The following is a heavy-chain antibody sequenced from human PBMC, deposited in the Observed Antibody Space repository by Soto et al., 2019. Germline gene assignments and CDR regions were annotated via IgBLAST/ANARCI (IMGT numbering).Heavy chain of an antibody. CDR1: GFTVSSNY. D-gene: IGHD3-22*01. V-gene: IGHV3-53*01. CDR3: ARGPGGTHYYDSSGYYYFDY. Sequence: PGGSLRLSCAASGFTVSSNYMSWVRQAPGKGLEWVSVIYSGGSTYYADPVKGRFTISRDNSKNTLYLQMNSLRAEDTAVYYCARGPGGTHYYDSSGYYYFDYWGQGTLVTVSS. J-gene: IGHJ4*02. CDR2: IYSGGST.